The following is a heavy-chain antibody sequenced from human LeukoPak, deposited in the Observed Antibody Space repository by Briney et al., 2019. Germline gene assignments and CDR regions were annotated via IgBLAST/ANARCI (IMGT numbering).Heavy chain of an antibody. Sequence: GGSLRLSCAASGFTFSNYAMSWVRQAPGKGLEWVSGISGGGGSTYYADSVKGRFTIPRDNSKNTLYLQMYSLRAEDTAVYYCAKGGPAPFDFWGQGTLVTVSS. CDR3: AKGGPAPFDF. J-gene: IGHJ4*02. D-gene: IGHD3-16*01. CDR1: GFTFSNYA. CDR2: ISGGGGST. V-gene: IGHV3-23*01.